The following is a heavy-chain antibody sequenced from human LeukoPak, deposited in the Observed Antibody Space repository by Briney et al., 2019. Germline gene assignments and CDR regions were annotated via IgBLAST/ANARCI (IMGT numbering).Heavy chain of an antibody. Sequence: SETLSLTCTVSGGSISSSSYYWGWIRQPPGKGLEWIGSIYYSGSTNYNPSLKSRVTMSLDTSKNQFSLKLSSVTAADTAVYYCARDVPASIATYYFDYWGQGTLVTVSS. D-gene: IGHD6-6*01. V-gene: IGHV4-39*07. CDR2: IYYSGST. CDR1: GGSISSSSYY. CDR3: ARDVPASIATYYFDY. J-gene: IGHJ4*02.